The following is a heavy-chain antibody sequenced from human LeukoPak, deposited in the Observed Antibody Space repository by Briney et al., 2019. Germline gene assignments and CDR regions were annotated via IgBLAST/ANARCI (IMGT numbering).Heavy chain of an antibody. CDR2: ITNIGSTT. V-gene: IGHV3-23*05. CDR3: VKLSSGSGSKFGFDS. D-gene: IGHD6-19*01. CDR1: GFSFGNYA. Sequence: GGPLRPSCAASGFSFGNYAMSWVRQTPGKSLEWVSIITNIGSTTYYADSVRGRFTISRDNSMNRLYLQMTSLRAEDTAVYYCVKLSSGSGSKFGFDSWGQGTLVTVSS. J-gene: IGHJ4*02.